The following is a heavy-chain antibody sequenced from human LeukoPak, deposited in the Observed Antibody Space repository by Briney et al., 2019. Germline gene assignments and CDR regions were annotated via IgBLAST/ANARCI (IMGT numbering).Heavy chain of an antibody. Sequence: PGGSLRLSCAASGFTFSSYAMSWVRQAPGKGLEWVSAISGSGGSTYYADSAKGRFTISRDNSKNTLYLQMNSLRAEDTAVYYCAKDRSDILTGLDYWGQGTLVTVSS. CDR1: GFTFSSYA. D-gene: IGHD3-9*01. CDR2: ISGSGGST. V-gene: IGHV3-23*01. J-gene: IGHJ4*02. CDR3: AKDRSDILTGLDY.